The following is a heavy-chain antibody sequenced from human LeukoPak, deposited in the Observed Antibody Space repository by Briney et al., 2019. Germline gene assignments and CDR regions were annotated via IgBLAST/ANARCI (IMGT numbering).Heavy chain of an antibody. D-gene: IGHD2-2*01. Sequence: SVKVSCKASGGTFSSYAISWVRQAPGQGLECMGGIIPIFGTANYAQKFQGRVTITADESTSTAYMELSSLRSEDTAVYYCATHLGYCSSTSCFSENWFDPWGQGTLVTVSS. CDR1: GGTFSSYA. CDR3: ATHLGYCSSTSCFSENWFDP. V-gene: IGHV1-69*13. CDR2: IIPIFGTA. J-gene: IGHJ5*02.